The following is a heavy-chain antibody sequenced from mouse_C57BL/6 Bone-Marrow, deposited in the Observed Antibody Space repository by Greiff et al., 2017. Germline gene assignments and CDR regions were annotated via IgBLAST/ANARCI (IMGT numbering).Heavy chain of an antibody. J-gene: IGHJ2*01. Sequence: EVQLQQSGAELVRPGASVKLSCTASGFNIKDDYMHWVKQRPEQGLEWIGWIDPEKGDTEYASKFQGKATITADTSSNTAYLQLSSLTSEDTAVYYCARCGNAVGAAGGYWGQGTTVTVSS. D-gene: IGHD2-1*01. CDR1: GFNIKDDY. CDR3: ARCGNAVGAAGGY. V-gene: IGHV14-4*01. CDR2: IDPEKGDT.